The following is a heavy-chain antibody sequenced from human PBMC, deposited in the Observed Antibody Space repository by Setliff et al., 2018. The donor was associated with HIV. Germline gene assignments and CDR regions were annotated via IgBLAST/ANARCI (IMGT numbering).Heavy chain of an antibody. J-gene: IGHJ4*02. CDR3: ARVGSYWSTFDY. D-gene: IGHD5-18*01. Sequence: GASVKVSCKASGYTLTTYGISWLRQAPGQGLEWMGWINTETGNPMYAQGFRGRFVFSLDTSVNTAYLQIHSLKAEDTAIFYCARVGSYWSTFDYWGQGALVTVSS. V-gene: IGHV7-4-1*01. CDR2: INTETGNP. CDR1: GYTLTTYG.